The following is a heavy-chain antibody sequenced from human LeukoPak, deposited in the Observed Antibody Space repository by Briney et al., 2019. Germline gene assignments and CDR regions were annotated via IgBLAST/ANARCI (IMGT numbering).Heavy chain of an antibody. CDR3: ARGHYGDYGMDV. CDR2: ISSSSSYI. Sequence: GGSLRLSCAASGFTFSIYNMNWVRRAPGKGLEWVSSISSSSSYIYYADSMKGRFTISRDNAKNSLFLQMNSLRVEDTAVYYCARGHYGDYGMDVWGQGTTVTVSS. J-gene: IGHJ6*02. D-gene: IGHD4/OR15-4a*01. V-gene: IGHV3-21*01. CDR1: GFTFSIYN.